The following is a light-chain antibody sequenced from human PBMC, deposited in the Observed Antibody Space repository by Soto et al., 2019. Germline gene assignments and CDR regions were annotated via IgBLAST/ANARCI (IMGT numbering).Light chain of an antibody. V-gene: IGLV2-14*01. CDR1: SSDVGGYNY. CDR3: SSYTSASTLLYL. CDR2: GVT. Sequence: QSALTQPASVSGSPGQSITISCTGTSSDVGGYNYVSWYQQHPGIAPKLLIYGVTNRPSGVSPRFSGSKSGNTASLTISGLQAEDEADYHCSSYTSASTLLYLFGTRTKVTVL. J-gene: IGLJ1*01.